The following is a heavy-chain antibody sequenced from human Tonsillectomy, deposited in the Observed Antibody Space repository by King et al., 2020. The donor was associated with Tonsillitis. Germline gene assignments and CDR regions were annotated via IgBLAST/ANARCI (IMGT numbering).Heavy chain of an antibody. J-gene: IGHJ4*02. D-gene: IGHD2-2*03. CDR1: GFTFDDYG. CDR3: ARVGYCSSTSCYVGSSWKGHFDY. V-gene: IGHV3-20*04. CDR2: INWNGGST. Sequence: VQLVESGGGVVRPGGSLRLSCAASGFTFDDYGMSWVRQAPGKGLEWVSGINWNGGSTGYADSVKGRCTISRDNAKNSLYLQMNSLRAEDTALYYCARVGYCSSTSCYVGSSWKGHFDYWGQGTLVTVSS.